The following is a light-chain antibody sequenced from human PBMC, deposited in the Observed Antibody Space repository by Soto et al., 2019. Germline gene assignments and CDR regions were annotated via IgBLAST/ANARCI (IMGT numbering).Light chain of an antibody. V-gene: IGKV3-11*01. CDR3: QQRSSWPIT. CDR2: DAS. Sequence: EIVLTQSPATLSLSPGERATLSSRASQSVSSYLAWYQQKPGQAPRLLIYDASSRATGIPARFSGSGSGTDFTLTISRLEPEDFAVYYCQQRSSWPITFGQGTRLEIK. J-gene: IGKJ5*01. CDR1: QSVSSY.